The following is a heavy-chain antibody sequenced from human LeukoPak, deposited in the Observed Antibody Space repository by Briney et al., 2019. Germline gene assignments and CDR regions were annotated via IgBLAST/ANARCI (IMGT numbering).Heavy chain of an antibody. CDR3: ARDQVLGYYYDSSGYFGY. V-gene: IGHV1-18*01. J-gene: IGHJ4*02. Sequence: ASVNVSCKASGYTFTSYGISWVRQAPGQGLEWMGWISAYNGNTNYAQKLQGRVTMTTDTSTSTAYMELRSLRSDDTAVYYCARDQVLGYYYDSSGYFGYWGQGTLVTVSS. CDR1: GYTFTSYG. D-gene: IGHD3-22*01. CDR2: ISAYNGNT.